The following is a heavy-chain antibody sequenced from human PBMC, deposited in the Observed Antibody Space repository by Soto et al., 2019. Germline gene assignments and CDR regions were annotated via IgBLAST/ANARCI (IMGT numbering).Heavy chain of an antibody. D-gene: IGHD3-22*01. CDR3: ARTTYYYDSSGYSYYGMDV. CDR1: GGTFSSYA. V-gene: IGHV1-69*13. Sequence: GASVNVSCKASGGTFSSYAISWVRQAPGQGLERMGGIIPIFGTANYAQKFQGRVTITADESTSAAYMELSSLRSEDTAVYYCARTTYYYDSSGYSYYGMDVWGQGTTVTVSS. J-gene: IGHJ6*02. CDR2: IIPIFGTA.